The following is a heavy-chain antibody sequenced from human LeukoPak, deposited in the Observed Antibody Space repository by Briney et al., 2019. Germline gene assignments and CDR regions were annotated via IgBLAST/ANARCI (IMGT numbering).Heavy chain of an antibody. V-gene: IGHV3-64*02. J-gene: IGHJ4*02. D-gene: IGHD2-15*01. CDR1: GFTFGSYA. Sequence: GGSLRLSCAASGFTFGSYAMHWVRQAPGKGLEHVSAIYSNGGGIHYADSVKCRFTISRDNSKNTLDLELGSLRAEDTAVYSCARDSAARGWSELDCWGQGTLVSVSS. CDR2: IYSNGGGI. CDR3: ARDSAARGWSELDC.